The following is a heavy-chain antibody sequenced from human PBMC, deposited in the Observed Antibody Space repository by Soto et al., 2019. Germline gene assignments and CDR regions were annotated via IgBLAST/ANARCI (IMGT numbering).Heavy chain of an antibody. CDR1: GGYLSSSSYY. J-gene: IGHJ4*02. V-gene: IGHV4-61*01. CDR2: IYYSGST. D-gene: IGHD6-13*01. CDR3: ARVSSSWGLVNYFDY. Sequence: SETLSLTCTVSGGYLSSSSYYWSWIRQPPGKGLECIGYIYYSGSTNYNPSLKSRVTISVDTSKNQFSLKLSSVTAADTAVYYCARVSSSWGLVNYFDYWGQGTLVTVSS.